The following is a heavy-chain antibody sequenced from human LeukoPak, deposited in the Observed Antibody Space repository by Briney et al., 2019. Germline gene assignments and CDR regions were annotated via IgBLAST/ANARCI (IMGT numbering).Heavy chain of an antibody. Sequence: QAGGSLRLSCAASGFTFSNNWMTWVRQAPGKGLEWVASVKKDASEMYYVDSVKGRFTISRDNAKNTLYLQMNSLRAEDTAVYYCARDLLTDVTYSGSYFDYWGQGTLVTVSS. CDR2: VKKDASEM. CDR3: ARDLLTDVTYSGSYFDY. V-gene: IGHV3-7*01. D-gene: IGHD1-26*01. CDR1: GFTFSNNW. J-gene: IGHJ4*02.